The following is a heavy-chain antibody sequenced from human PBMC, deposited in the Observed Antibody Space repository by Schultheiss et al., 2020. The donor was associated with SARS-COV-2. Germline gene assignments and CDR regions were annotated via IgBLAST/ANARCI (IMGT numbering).Heavy chain of an antibody. CDR2: ISYDGSNK. V-gene: IGHV3-30*04. D-gene: IGHD3-10*01. J-gene: IGHJ4*02. CDR1: GFTFSSYA. CDR3: AKDRMVRGVVDY. Sequence: GGSLRLSCAASGFTFSSYAMHWVRQAPGKGLEWVAVISYDGSNKYYADSVKGRFTISRDNSKNTLYLQMNSLRAEDTALYYCAKDRMVRGVVDYWGQGTLVTVSS.